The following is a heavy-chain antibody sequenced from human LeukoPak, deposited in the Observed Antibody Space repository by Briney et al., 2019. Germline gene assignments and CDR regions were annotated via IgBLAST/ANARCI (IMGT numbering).Heavy chain of an antibody. J-gene: IGHJ4*02. Sequence: GRSLRLSCAASGFTFSRYGMHWVRQAPGKGLEWVATISYDGSDKWYGDSVKGRFTISRDNSQNSLYLQMNSLRAEDTAVYHCAKDGLSGSAQRYYFDYWGQGTLVTVSS. CDR2: ISYDGSDK. D-gene: IGHD3-22*01. CDR1: GFTFSRYG. CDR3: AKDGLSGSAQRYYFDY. V-gene: IGHV3-30*18.